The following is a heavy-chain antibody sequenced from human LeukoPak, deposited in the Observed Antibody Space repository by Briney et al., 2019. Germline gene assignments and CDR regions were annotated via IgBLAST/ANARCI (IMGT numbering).Heavy chain of an antibody. CDR2: IYSSGST. J-gene: IGHJ5*02. V-gene: IGHV4-4*09. CDR3: VRRGGRFDT. CDR1: GGSISGSY. Sequence: SETLSLTCTVPGGSISGSYWSWIRQPPGKGREWIVYIYSSGSTTYNPSLKSRVTIGVDTSRNQFSLKLSSVTAADTAVYYCVRRGGRFDTWGQGTLVTVSS.